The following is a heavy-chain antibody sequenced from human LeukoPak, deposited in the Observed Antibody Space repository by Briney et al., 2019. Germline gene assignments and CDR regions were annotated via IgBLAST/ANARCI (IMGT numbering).Heavy chain of an antibody. V-gene: IGHV3-23*01. CDR3: AKDGGVYGDLYNWFDP. J-gene: IGHJ5*02. D-gene: IGHD4-17*01. Sequence: GGSLRLSCAASGFTFSIYAMSWVRQAPGKGLEWVSAISGSGGTAYYADSVKGRFTISRDNSKNTLYLQMNSLRAEDTAVYYCAKDGGVYGDLYNWFDPWGQGTLVTVSS. CDR1: GFTFSIYA. CDR2: ISGSGGTA.